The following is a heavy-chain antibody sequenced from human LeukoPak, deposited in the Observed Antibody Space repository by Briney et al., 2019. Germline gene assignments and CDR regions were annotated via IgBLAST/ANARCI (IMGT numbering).Heavy chain of an antibody. CDR2: IDNDGNGI. CDR1: GFIFSGYW. D-gene: IGHD3-3*01. CDR3: ATGGGWEPSSGVVTHIDV. Sequence: GGSLRLSCAASGFIFSGYWMHWVRQGPEKGLELVSRIDNDGNGIIYADSVKGRFTTSRDNAKNTLYLQMSSLRVEDTAVYYCATGGGWEPSSGVVTHIDVWGKGTTVTVSS. J-gene: IGHJ6*03. V-gene: IGHV3-74*01.